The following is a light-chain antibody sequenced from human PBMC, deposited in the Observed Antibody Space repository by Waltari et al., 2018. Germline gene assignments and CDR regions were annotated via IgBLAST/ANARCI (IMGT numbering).Light chain of an antibody. CDR1: QSISSS. CDR2: VAS. V-gene: IGKV1-39*01. Sequence: IQMTQSPSSLSASVEDRVTITCRASQSISSSLNWYQQIPGKAPKLLIYVASNLQSGVPSRFSGSGSGTDFSLTISSLQPEDFATYYCQQSYITTYTFGQGTKLEIK. J-gene: IGKJ2*01. CDR3: QQSYITTYT.